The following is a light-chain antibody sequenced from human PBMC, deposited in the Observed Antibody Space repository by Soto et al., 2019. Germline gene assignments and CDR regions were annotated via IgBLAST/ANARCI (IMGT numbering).Light chain of an antibody. CDR1: NSSIGINT. CDR3: AAWDDTLNGRYV. Sequence: QSVLTQPPSASGTPGQRVTISCSGSNSSIGINTVSWYQQVPGTAPRVLIYADNQRPSGVPDRFSGSKSGTSASLAISWLQSEDEAAYYCAAWDDTLNGRYVFGTGTKLTVL. J-gene: IGLJ1*01. CDR2: ADN. V-gene: IGLV1-44*01.